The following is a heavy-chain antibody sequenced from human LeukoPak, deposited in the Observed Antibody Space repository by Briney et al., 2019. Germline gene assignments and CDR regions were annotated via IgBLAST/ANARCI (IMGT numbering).Heavy chain of an antibody. J-gene: IGHJ4*02. CDR1: GGTFSSYA. Sequence: ASVKVSCKASGGTFSSYAISWVRQAPGQGLEWMGRIIPILGIANYAQKFQGRVTITADKSTSTAYMELSSLRSEDTAVYYCARETIVVCDDRFYFDYWGQGTLVTVSS. D-gene: IGHD1-26*01. CDR3: ARETIVVCDDRFYFDY. CDR2: IIPILGIA. V-gene: IGHV1-69*04.